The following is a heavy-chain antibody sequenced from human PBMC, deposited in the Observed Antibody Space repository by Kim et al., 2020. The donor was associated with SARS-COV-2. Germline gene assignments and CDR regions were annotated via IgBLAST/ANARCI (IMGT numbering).Heavy chain of an antibody. D-gene: IGHD4-4*01. Sequence: GGSLGPSCAASGFTFSSYWMHLVRQAPGKGLVWVSRINSDGSSISYADSVNGRFATSRDNAKNTLDLQMNSLSAADTAVYYCAKDAGYSNGLADFDNWG. J-gene: IGHJ4*01. CDR3: AKDAGYSNGLADFDN. CDR1: GFTFSSYW. CDR2: INSDGSSI. V-gene: IGHV3-74*01.